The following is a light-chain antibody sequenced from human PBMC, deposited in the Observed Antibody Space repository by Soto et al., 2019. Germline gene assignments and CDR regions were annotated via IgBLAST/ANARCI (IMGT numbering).Light chain of an antibody. CDR1: QSRVYSDGIAY. CDR2: KVS. V-gene: IGKV2-30*01. Sequence: DVVMTQSPLSRPVALGEPASISCTSSQSRVYSDGIAYLSWFHQRPGQSPRRLIYKVSSRDSGVPDRFSGSGSGTDFTLKISRVEAEDVGVYYCMQGTHWPPTFGRGTRVEIK. CDR3: MQGTHWPPT. J-gene: IGKJ1*01.